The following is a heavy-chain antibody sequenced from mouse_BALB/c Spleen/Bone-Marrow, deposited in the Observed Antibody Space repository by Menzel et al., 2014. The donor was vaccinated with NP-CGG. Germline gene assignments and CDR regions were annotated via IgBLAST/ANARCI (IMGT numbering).Heavy chain of an antibody. D-gene: IGHD2-3*01. CDR1: GYSFTSFT. CDR2: IVPSSAYS. J-gene: IGHJ2*01. Sequence: VKVVESGAELARPGASVRMSCKASGYSFTSFTMHWLKQRPGQGLEWIAYIVPSSAYSNYNQKSKDMATLTADRSSSTAYMKLSSLTTKDSAVYYCAREGSYDGYSGHFDYWGPGTTVTVSS. CDR3: AREGSYDGYSGHFDY. V-gene: IGHV1-4*01.